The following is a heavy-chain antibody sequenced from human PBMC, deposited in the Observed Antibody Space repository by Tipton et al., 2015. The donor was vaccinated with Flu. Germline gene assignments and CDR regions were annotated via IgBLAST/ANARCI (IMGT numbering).Heavy chain of an antibody. Sequence: SLRLSCAASGFTFSSYAMSWVRQAPGKGLEWVSAISGSGGSTYYADSVKGRFTISRDNSKNTLYLQMNSLRAEDTAVYYCAKAASESSWYSDTNWFDPWGQGTLVTVSS. J-gene: IGHJ5*02. V-gene: IGHV3-23*01. D-gene: IGHD6-19*01. CDR2: ISGSGGST. CDR1: GFTFSSYA. CDR3: AKAASESSWYSDTNWFDP.